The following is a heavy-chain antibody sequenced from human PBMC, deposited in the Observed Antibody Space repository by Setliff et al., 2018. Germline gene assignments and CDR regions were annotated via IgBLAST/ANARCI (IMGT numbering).Heavy chain of an antibody. CDR2: ISVYSGNA. CDR3: ARINFYVSSGYYYAPEL. V-gene: IGHV1-18*01. CDR1: GYSFSDSA. Sequence: ASVKVSCKASGYSFSDSAVSWVRQAPGQGLEWVGWISVYSGNAYYAQKFLDRVTITTDTSATTAYMELGSLRSDDTAVYYCARINFYVSSGYYYAPELWGQGTLVTVSS. J-gene: IGHJ4*02. D-gene: IGHD3-22*01.